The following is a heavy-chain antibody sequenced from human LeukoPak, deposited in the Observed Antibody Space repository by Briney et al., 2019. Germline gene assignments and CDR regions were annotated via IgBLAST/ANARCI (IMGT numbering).Heavy chain of an antibody. CDR1: GGSFSGYY. D-gene: IGHD3-22*01. J-gene: IGHJ4*02. Sequence: SETLSLTCAVYGGSFSGYYWSWIRQPPGEGLEWIGEINHSGSTNYNPSLKSRVTISVDTSKNQFSLKLSSVTAADTAVYYCARGQGRYYYDSSGYYSTKVRFDYWGQGTLVTVSS. V-gene: IGHV4-34*01. CDR3: ARGQGRYYYDSSGYYSTKVRFDY. CDR2: INHSGST.